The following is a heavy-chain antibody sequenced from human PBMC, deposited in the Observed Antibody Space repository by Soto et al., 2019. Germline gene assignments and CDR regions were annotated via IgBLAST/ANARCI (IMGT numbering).Heavy chain of an antibody. J-gene: IGHJ6*02. D-gene: IGHD3-10*01. CDR3: ARGGRNGITMVRGNHSLRGSKNYYYGMDV. Sequence: SETLSLTCAVYGGSFSGYYWSWIRQPPGKGLEWIGEINHSGSTNYNPSLKSRVTISVDTSKNQFSLKLSSVTAADTAVYYCARGGRNGITMVRGNHSLRGSKNYYYGMDVWGQGTTVTVSS. CDR2: INHSGST. V-gene: IGHV4-34*01. CDR1: GGSFSGYY.